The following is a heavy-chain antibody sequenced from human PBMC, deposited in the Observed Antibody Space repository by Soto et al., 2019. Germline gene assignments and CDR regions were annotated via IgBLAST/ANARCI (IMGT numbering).Heavy chain of an antibody. CDR3: ARGVTAGVDY. D-gene: IGHD1-26*01. J-gene: IGHJ4*02. CDR1: GYSFTSLD. Sequence: ASVKVSCKASGYSFTSLDINWVRQTTGQGLEWMGWMQPSSGRTGYAQKFQGRVTMTRDTSINTAYMELSSLTSDDTAFYYCARGVTAGVDYWGQGTLVTVSA. V-gene: IGHV1-8*01. CDR2: MQPSSGRT.